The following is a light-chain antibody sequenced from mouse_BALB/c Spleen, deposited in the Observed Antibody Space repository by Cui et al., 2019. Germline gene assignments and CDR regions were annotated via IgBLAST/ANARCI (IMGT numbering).Light chain of an antibody. V-gene: IGKV9-120*02. CDR2: ATS. CDR3: LQYASSPYT. Sequence: DIQLTQSPSSLDASLGERASPTCRASQYSDSNLNWLQQEPNGANKRLIYATSSFDSGVPERFSGSGSGSDYSLTISSLDSEDFVDYYCLQYASSPYTFGGGTKLEIK. J-gene: IGKJ2*01. CDR1: QYSDSN.